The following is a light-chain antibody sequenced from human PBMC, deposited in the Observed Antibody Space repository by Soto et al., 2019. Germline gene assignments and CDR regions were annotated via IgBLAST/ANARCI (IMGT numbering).Light chain of an antibody. V-gene: IGKV3-20*01. CDR1: QSVSSSY. J-gene: IGKJ4*01. CDR2: GAS. CDR3: QQYGSSPLT. Sequence: EIVLTQSPGTLSLSPGERATLSCRASQSVSSSYLAWYQQKPGQPPRLLIYGASSSYTGIPDRFSGSGSGTDFTLTISRLEPEDFAVYYCQQYGSSPLTFGGGTKVEIK.